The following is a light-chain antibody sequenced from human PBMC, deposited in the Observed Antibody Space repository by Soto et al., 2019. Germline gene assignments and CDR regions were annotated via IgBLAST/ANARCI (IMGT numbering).Light chain of an antibody. CDR1: QTISTY. CDR3: QQSHGIPYT. J-gene: IGKJ2*01. V-gene: IGKV1-39*01. CDR2: AAS. Sequence: DIQMTQSPSSLSASVGDRVTITCRASQTISTYLNWYQQNPGKAPKLLIYAASTLQSGVPSRFNGSGSGTDFTLTISSLQPEDFATYCCQQSHGIPYTFGQRTKLEIK.